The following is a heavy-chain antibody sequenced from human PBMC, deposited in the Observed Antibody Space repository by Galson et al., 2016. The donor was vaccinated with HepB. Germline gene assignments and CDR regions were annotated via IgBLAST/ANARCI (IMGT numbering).Heavy chain of an antibody. CDR3: ARDRSEGYHFDY. CDR2: IIPIFGTA. Sequence: SVKVSCKASGGTFSTYTISWVRQAPGQGLEWMGGIIPIFGTANYAQKFQGRVSITADESTITAYMELSSLRSADTAVYYCARDRSEGYHFDYWGQGTLVTVPS. CDR1: GGTFSTYT. J-gene: IGHJ4*02. V-gene: IGHV1-69*13. D-gene: IGHD5-24*01.